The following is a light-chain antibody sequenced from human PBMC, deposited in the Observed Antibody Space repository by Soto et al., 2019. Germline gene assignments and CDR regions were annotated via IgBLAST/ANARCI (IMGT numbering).Light chain of an antibody. CDR3: AAWDDSLNGHV. J-gene: IGLJ1*01. CDR2: SND. Sequence: SVLTQPPSASGTPGQRVTISCSGSSSNIGSNTVNWFQQLPGTAPKLLISSNDQRPSGVPDRFSGSKSGTSASLAISGLQSEDEADYYCAAWDDSLNGHVFGTGTKVTVL. CDR1: SSNIGSNT. V-gene: IGLV1-44*01.